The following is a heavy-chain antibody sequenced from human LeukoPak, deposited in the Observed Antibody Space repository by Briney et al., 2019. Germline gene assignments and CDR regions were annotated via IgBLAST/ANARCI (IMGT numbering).Heavy chain of an antibody. Sequence: SETLSLTCTVSGGSISSSSYYWGWIRQPPGKGLEWIGSIYYSGSTYYNPSLKSRVTISVDTSKNQFSLKLSSVTAADTAVYYCARHSSGWTFDYWGQGTLVSVSS. CDR3: ARHSSGWTFDY. D-gene: IGHD6-19*01. CDR1: GGSISSSSYY. CDR2: IYYSGST. V-gene: IGHV4-39*01. J-gene: IGHJ4*02.